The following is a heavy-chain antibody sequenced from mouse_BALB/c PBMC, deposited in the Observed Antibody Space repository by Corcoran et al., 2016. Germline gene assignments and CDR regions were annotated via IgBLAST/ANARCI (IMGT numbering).Heavy chain of an antibody. J-gene: IGHJ3*01. CDR1: GYTFTEYI. V-gene: IGHV1-62-2*01. Sequence: VQLQQSGAGLVKPGASVKLSCKASGYTFTEYIIHWVKQRSGQGLEWIGWVYPGSGSIKYNEKFKDKATLTADKSSSTVYMELSRLTSEDSAVDFCAIHEEIYYYGSRPWFAYWGQGTLVTVSA. CDR3: AIHEEIYYYGSRPWFAY. D-gene: IGHD1-1*01. CDR2: VYPGSGSI.